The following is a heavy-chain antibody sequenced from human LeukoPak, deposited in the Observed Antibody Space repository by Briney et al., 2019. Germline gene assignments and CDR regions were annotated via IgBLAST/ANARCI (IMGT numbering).Heavy chain of an antibody. CDR2: IYTSGST. Sequence: SETLSLTCTVSGGSISSGGYYWSWIRQPPGKGLEWIGRIYTSGSTNYNPSLKSRVTISVDTSKNQFSLKLSSVTAADTAVYYCARVTYYYDSSDDWFDPWGQGTLVTVSS. V-gene: IGHV4-61*02. D-gene: IGHD3-22*01. J-gene: IGHJ5*02. CDR3: ARVTYYYDSSDDWFDP. CDR1: GGSISSGGYY.